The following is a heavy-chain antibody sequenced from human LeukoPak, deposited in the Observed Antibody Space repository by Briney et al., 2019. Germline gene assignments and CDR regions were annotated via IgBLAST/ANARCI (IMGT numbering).Heavy chain of an antibody. J-gene: IGHJ4*02. CDR3: ARQQEVSGYFDY. D-gene: IGHD3-16*02. V-gene: IGHV1-2*02. CDR2: INPNSGVT. Sequence: ASVTVSCKASGYRFNGCYMQWVRQAPGQGLERMGWINPNSGVTNYAQNFQGRVSMTRDTSISTAYMELSRLRSDDTAVYYCARQQEVSGYFDYWGQGTLVTVSS. CDR1: GYRFNGCY.